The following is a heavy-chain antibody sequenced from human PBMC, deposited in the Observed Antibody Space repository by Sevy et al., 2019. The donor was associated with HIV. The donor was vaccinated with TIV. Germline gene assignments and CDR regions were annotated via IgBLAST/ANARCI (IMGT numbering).Heavy chain of an antibody. D-gene: IGHD3-10*01. V-gene: IGHV3-11*06. CDR1: GFTFSDYY. Sequence: GGSLRLSCAASGFTFSDYYMSWIRQAPGKGLEWIAYISSSSTYTNYTDSVKGRFTISRDNAKNSLYLQMNSLRAEDTAIYYCAREIREFLSPTCFVSWGQGTLVTVSS. CDR3: AREIREFLSPTCFVS. CDR2: ISSSSTYT. J-gene: IGHJ5*01.